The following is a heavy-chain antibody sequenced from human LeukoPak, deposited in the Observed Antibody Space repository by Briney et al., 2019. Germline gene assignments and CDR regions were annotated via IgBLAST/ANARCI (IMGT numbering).Heavy chain of an antibody. V-gene: IGHV4-31*03. CDR1: GGSIRSGGYY. J-gene: IGHJ4*02. CDR3: AREHAGPPYFDY. CDR2: IYYSGST. D-gene: IGHD2-8*01. Sequence: SQTLSLTCTVSGGSIRSGGYYWSWIRQHPGKGLEWIGYIYYSGSTYYNPSLKSRVTISVDTSKNQFSLKLSSVTAADTAVYYCAREHAGPPYFDYWGQGTLVTVSS.